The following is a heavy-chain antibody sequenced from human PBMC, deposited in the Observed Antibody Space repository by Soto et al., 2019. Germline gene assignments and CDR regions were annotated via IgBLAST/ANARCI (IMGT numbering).Heavy chain of an antibody. CDR2: IIPIFGTA. Sequence: QVQLVQSGAEVKKPGSSVKVSCKASGGTFSSYSVNWVRQAPGRGLEWMGEIIPIFGTANYAQKVQGRVTITADEYTSTSYMSLSSLRSEETAVYYCARDGGSHSGGIDYWGQGTLVTVSS. V-gene: IGHV1-69*01. CDR3: ARDGGSHSGGIDY. D-gene: IGHD1-26*01. CDR1: GGTFSSYS. J-gene: IGHJ4*02.